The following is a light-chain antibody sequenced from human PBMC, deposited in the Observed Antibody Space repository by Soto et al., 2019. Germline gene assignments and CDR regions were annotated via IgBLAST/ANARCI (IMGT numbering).Light chain of an antibody. CDR2: KAS. Sequence: EIQMTQSPSTLSASVGGRVTITCRASQSIRNWLAWYQQKPGKAPKLLIHKASSLESGVPARFSGSGSGTEFTLTISSLQPDDFATYYCQQYESYSTFGQGTKVDIK. V-gene: IGKV1-5*03. CDR1: QSIRNW. J-gene: IGKJ1*01. CDR3: QQYESYST.